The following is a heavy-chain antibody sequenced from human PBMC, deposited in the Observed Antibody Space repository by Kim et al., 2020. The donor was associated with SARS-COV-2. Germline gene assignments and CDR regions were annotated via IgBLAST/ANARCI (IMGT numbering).Heavy chain of an antibody. V-gene: IGHV3-23*01. CDR2: ISGSGGST. J-gene: IGHJ6*02. CDR1: GFTFSSYA. D-gene: IGHD3-9*01. CDR3: AKARPYYDILAGYSGYYYYGMDV. Sequence: GGSLRLSCAASGFTFSSYAMSWVRQAPGKGLEWVSAISGSGGSTYYADSVKGRFTISRDNSKNTLYLQMNSLRAEDTAVYYCAKARPYYDILAGYSGYYYYGMDVWGQGTTVTVSS.